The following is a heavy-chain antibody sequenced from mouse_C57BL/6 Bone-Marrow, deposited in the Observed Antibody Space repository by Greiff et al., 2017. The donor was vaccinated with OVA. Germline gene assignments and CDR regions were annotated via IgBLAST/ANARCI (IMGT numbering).Heavy chain of an antibody. V-gene: IGHV1-64*01. CDR3: ARIYYGFAY. J-gene: IGHJ3*01. Sequence: QVQLQQPGAELVKPGASVKLSCKASGYTFTSYWMHWVKQRPGQGLEWIGMIHPNSGSTNYNEKFKSKATLTIDKSSSQAYMQLSRLTSEDSAVYYCARIYYGFAYWGQGTLVTVSA. D-gene: IGHD1-1*01. CDR2: IHPNSGST. CDR1: GYTFTSYW.